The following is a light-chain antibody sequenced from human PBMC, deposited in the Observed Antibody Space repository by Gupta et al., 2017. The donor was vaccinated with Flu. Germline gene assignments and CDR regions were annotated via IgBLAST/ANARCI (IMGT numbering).Light chain of an antibody. J-gene: IGLJ3*02. CDR2: DDT. CDR3: QVRDRSGDQWV. CDR1: NIGRKS. Sequence: SSVLTQPPSVSLAPGQPARITCGGDNIGRKSVHWHQQKPGQAPVRVVVDDTTRPSGIPERFSGYNSGRNATRTTIRVEAGDEADDYCQVRDRSGDQWVFGGGTKMTVL. V-gene: IGLV3-21*02.